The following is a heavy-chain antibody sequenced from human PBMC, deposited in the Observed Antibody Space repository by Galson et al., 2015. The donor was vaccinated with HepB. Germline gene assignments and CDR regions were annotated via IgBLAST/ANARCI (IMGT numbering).Heavy chain of an antibody. Sequence: SLRLSCAASGFTFSDYYMSWIRQAPGKGLEWVSYISSSGSTIYYADSVKGRFTISRDNAKNSLYLQMNSLRAEDTAVYYCASGYYYDSSGYDYWGQGTLATVSS. CDR2: ISSSGSTI. CDR3: ASGYYYDSSGYDY. J-gene: IGHJ4*02. D-gene: IGHD3-22*01. V-gene: IGHV3-11*01. CDR1: GFTFSDYY.